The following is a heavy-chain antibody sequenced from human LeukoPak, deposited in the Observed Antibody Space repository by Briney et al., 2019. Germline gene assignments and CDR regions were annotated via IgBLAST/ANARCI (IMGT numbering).Heavy chain of an antibody. CDR1: GGSISSSSYY. D-gene: IGHD3-22*01. J-gene: IGHJ4*02. V-gene: IGHV4-39*07. CDR3: ARGAETYYYDSSGYYSNPYFDY. CDR2: IYYSGST. Sequence: SETLSLTCTVSGGSISSSSYYWGWIRQPPGKGLEWIGSIYYSGSTNYNPSLKSRVTISVDTSKNQFSLKLSSVTAADTAVYYCARGAETYYYDSSGYYSNPYFDYWGQGTLVTVSS.